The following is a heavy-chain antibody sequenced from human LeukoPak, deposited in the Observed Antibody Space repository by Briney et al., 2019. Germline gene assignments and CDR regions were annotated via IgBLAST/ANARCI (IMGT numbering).Heavy chain of an antibody. CDR2: ISAYNGNT. CDR3: ARGQLRMITFGGVMGAFDI. D-gene: IGHD3-16*01. V-gene: IGHV1-18*01. J-gene: IGHJ3*02. CDR1: GYTFTSYG. Sequence: ASVKLSCKASGYTFTSYGISWVRQAAGQGLEWMGWISAYNGNTNYAQKLQGRVTMTTDTSTSTAYMELRSLRSDDTAVYYCARGQLRMITFGGVMGAFDIWGQGTMVTVSS.